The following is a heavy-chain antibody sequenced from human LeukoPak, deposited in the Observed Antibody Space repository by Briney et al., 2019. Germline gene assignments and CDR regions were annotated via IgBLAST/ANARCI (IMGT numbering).Heavy chain of an antibody. CDR2: ISSSSSTI. V-gene: IGHV3-48*01. D-gene: IGHD5-18*01. CDR3: ARDWKDTAMAYYYYYYMDV. Sequence: GGSLRLSCAASGFTFSSYEMNWVRQAPGKGLEWVSYISSSSSTIYYADSVKGRFTISRDNAKNSLYLQMNSLRAEDTAVYYCARDWKDTAMAYYYYYYMDVWGKGTTVTVSS. J-gene: IGHJ6*03. CDR1: GFTFSSYE.